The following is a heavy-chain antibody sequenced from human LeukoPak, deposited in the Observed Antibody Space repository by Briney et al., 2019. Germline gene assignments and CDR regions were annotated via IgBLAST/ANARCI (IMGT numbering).Heavy chain of an antibody. J-gene: IGHJ5*01. CDR3: ARGRGHYDSHNWFDS. CDR2: IYYGGGT. D-gene: IGHD4-17*01. CDR1: GASIGSYF. V-gene: IGHV4-59*01. Sequence: SETLSLTCTVSGASIGSYFWSWIRQPPGKGLEWIGYIYYGGGTNYNPSFESRTTISVDTSKNQISLNLTTVTAADTAIYYCARGRGHYDSHNWFDSWGQGTLVTVSS.